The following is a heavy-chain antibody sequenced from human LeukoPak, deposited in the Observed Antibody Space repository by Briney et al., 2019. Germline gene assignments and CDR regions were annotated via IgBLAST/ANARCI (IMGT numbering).Heavy chain of an antibody. CDR1: GYTFTSYY. CDR2: INTSGGST. J-gene: IGHJ4*02. Sequence: ASVKVSYTASGYTFTSYYMHWVRQAPGQGLEWMGIINTSGGSTTYAQKFQGRVSMTRDTSTSTVYLEVSSLRSEDTAVYYCARGAVAAEGAYWGQGTLVTVSS. V-gene: IGHV1-46*01. CDR3: ARGAVAAEGAY. D-gene: IGHD6-13*01.